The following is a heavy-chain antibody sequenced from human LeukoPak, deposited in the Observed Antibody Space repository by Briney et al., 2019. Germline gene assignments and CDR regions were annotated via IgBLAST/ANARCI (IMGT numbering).Heavy chain of an antibody. D-gene: IGHD5-12*01. V-gene: IGHV5-51*01. J-gene: IGHJ6*02. CDR3: ASGIQWLRSTGYYYYGMDV. CDR1: GYSFTSYW. CDR2: IYPGDSDT. Sequence: TGESLKISCKGSGYSFTSYWIGWVRQMPGKGLEWMGIIYPGDSDTRYSPSFQGQVTISADKSISTAYLQWSSLKASDTAMYYCASGIQWLRSTGYYYYGMDVWGQGTTVTVSS.